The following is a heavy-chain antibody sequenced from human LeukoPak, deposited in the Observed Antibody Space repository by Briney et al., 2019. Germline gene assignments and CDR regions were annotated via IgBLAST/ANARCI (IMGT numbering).Heavy chain of an antibody. CDR1: GFTFSRYS. J-gene: IGHJ4*02. D-gene: IGHD3-16*02. V-gene: IGHV3-48*02. Sequence: VQPGGSLRLSCAASGFTFSRYSMNWVRQAPGKGLEWVSYISSSSSTIYYADSVKGRFTISRDNAKNSLYLQMNSLRDEDTAVYYCARDRMITFGGPIDQLYYLDYWGQGTQVTVSS. CDR2: ISSSSSTI. CDR3: ARDRMITFGGPIDQLYYLDY.